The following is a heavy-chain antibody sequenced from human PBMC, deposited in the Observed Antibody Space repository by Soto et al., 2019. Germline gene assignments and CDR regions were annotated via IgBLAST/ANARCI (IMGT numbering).Heavy chain of an antibody. CDR2: MNPNSGNT. D-gene: IGHD2-2*01. Sequence: ASVKVSCKASGYTFTSYDINWVRQATGQGLEWMGWMNPNSGNTGYAQKFQGRVTMTRNTSISTAYMELSSLRSEDTAVYYCARGPDYCSSTSCWIDYWGQGTLVTVSS. CDR3: ARGPDYCSSTSCWIDY. CDR1: GYTFTSYD. J-gene: IGHJ4*02. V-gene: IGHV1-8*01.